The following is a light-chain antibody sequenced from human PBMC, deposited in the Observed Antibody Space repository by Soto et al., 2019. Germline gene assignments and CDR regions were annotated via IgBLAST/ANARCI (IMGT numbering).Light chain of an antibody. V-gene: IGKV3-20*01. CDR1: QSVSSNY. Sequence: EIVLTQSPGTLSLSPGERATLSCRASQSVSSNYLAWYQQKPGQAPRLLIYDASSRATGIPDRLSGSGSGTDFTLTITTLEPEDFAVYYCQQYGSSLITFGQGTRLEIK. J-gene: IGKJ5*01. CDR2: DAS. CDR3: QQYGSSLIT.